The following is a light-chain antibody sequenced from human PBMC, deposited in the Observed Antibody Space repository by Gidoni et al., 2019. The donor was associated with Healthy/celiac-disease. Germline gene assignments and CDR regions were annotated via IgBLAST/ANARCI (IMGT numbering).Light chain of an antibody. CDR2: AAS. V-gene: IGKV1-9*01. J-gene: IGKJ3*01. CDR3: QQRNSYPLT. Sequence: DIQLTPSPSSLSASVGDRVTITCRASQGISSYLAWYQQKPGKAPKLLIYAASTLQSGVPSRFSGSGSGTEFTITISSLQPEDFATYYCQQRNSYPLTFGPGTKVDIK. CDR1: QGISSY.